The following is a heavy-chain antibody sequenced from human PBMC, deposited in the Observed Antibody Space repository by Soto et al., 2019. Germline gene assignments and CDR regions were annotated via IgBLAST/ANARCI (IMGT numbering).Heavy chain of an antibody. D-gene: IGHD2-8*01. CDR1: GLTFRNHA. Sequence: EVQLLESGGGLVQPGGSLRLSCAVSGLTFRNHAMSWVRQAPGKGLEWVSTIAPLGYSTHYAGSVEGRFTISRDDSKSTRDLQMNSLRADDTAVYYCVSWVSPHFDYWGQGTLVSVSS. J-gene: IGHJ4*02. CDR2: IAPLGYST. V-gene: IGHV3-23*01. CDR3: VSWVSPHFDY.